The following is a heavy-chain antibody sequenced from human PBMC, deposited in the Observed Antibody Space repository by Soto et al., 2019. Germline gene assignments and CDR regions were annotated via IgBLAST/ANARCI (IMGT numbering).Heavy chain of an antibody. J-gene: IGHJ6*02. CDR3: ARTGGMDV. Sequence: QVQLQQWGAGLLKPSETLSLTCAVYGGSFSGYYWSWLRQPPGKGPEWIGEINYSGSTKYNPSLESRVTISVDTSKNQFSLKLNSVSAADKAVYYCARTGGMDVWSQGATVTVSS. CDR2: INYSGST. V-gene: IGHV4-34*01. CDR1: GGSFSGYY.